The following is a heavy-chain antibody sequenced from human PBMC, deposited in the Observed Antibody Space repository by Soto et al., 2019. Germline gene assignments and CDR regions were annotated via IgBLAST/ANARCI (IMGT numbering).Heavy chain of an antibody. CDR1: RFTLSGYE. CDR3: VRPRVNRIAAAGAYWFDS. J-gene: IGHJ5*01. Sequence: EVQLVESGGGLVQPGGSLRLSCAASRFTLSGYEMHWVRQLTGKRLEWVSSIAAAGDTFYSGSVKGRFTISREDAKNSLFLQMDSLRAEDTAVYYCVRPRVNRIAAAGAYWFDSWGQGTLVTVSS. V-gene: IGHV3-13*04. CDR2: IAAAGDT. D-gene: IGHD6-13*01.